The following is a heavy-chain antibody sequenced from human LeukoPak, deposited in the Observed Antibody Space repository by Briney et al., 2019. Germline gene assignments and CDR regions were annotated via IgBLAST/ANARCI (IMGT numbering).Heavy chain of an antibody. Sequence: GGSLRLSCVASGFTFSTYAMSWVRQAPGKGLEWVSAISGGAGTIFYTDSVRGRFTISRDNSKNTLYLQMNSLRAEDTAIYFCAKCLGSGDSCYFDSWGQGTLVTVSS. CDR2: ISGGAGTI. V-gene: IGHV3-23*01. CDR1: GFTFSTYA. CDR3: AKCLGSGDSCYFDS. J-gene: IGHJ4*02. D-gene: IGHD2-15*01.